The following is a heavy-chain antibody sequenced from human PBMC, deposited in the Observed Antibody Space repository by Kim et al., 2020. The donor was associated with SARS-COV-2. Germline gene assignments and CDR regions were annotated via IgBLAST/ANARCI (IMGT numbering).Heavy chain of an antibody. CDR3: AKGANARYFDWLSIPDWFDP. CDR2: ISGSGGST. J-gene: IGHJ5*02. CDR1: GFTFSSYA. D-gene: IGHD3-9*01. Sequence: GGSLRLSCAASGFTFSSYAMSWVRQAPGKGLEWVSDISGSGGSTYYADSVKGRVTISRDNSKNTLYLQMNSLRAEDTAVYYCAKGANARYFDWLSIPDWFDPWGQGTLVIVSS. V-gene: IGHV3-23*01.